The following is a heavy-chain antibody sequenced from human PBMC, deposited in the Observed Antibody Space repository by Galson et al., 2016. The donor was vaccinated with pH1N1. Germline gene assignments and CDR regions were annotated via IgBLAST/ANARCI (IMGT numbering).Heavy chain of an antibody. CDR2: IYYSGST. J-gene: IGHJ5*02. CDR1: GGSISSHY. D-gene: IGHD4-11*01. Sequence: SETLSLTCTVSGGSISSHYWNWIRQPPGKGLEWIGYIYYSGSTSHNPPLKSRVTISVDTSKNQFSLKLSSVTAAATAVYYCARHDHGNYVGWFDPWGQGTLVTVSS. CDR3: ARHDHGNYVGWFDP. V-gene: IGHV4-59*08.